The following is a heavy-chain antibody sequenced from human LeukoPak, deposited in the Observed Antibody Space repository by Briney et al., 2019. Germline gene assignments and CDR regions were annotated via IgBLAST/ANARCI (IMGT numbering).Heavy chain of an antibody. J-gene: IGHJ4*02. CDR1: GFTFSSYS. V-gene: IGHV3-48*01. D-gene: IGHD3-3*01. CDR2: ISISSTI. CDR3: ARGQVSLWSHFDY. Sequence: GGSLRLSCAASGFTFSSYSMNWVRQAPGKGLEWVSYISISSTIYYADSVKGRFTISRDNAKNSLYLQMNSLRAEDTAAYYCARGQVSLWSHFDYWGQGTLVTVSS.